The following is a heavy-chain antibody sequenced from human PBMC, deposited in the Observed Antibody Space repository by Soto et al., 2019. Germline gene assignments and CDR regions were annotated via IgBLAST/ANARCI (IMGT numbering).Heavy chain of an antibody. CDR1: GGSFSGYY. CDR3: ARHEYYASGSYS. V-gene: IGHV4-34*01. D-gene: IGHD3-10*01. J-gene: IGHJ5*02. Sequence: SETLSLTCAVYGGSFSGYYWSWIRQPPGKGLEWIGEINHSGNTNYNPSLKSRVTISVDTSKNQFSLKLSSVTAADTAVYYCARHEYYASGSYSCGQGTLVTVSS. CDR2: INHSGNT.